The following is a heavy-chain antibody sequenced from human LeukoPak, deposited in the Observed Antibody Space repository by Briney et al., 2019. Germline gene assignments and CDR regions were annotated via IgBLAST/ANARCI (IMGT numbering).Heavy chain of an antibody. CDR2: ISGSGSST. J-gene: IGHJ3*02. Sequence: PGGSLRLSCAASGFTFSSYAMSWVRQAPGKGLEWVSAISGSGSSTYYADSVKGRFTISRDNSKNTLYLQMNSLRAEDTAVYYCARYCSSTSCPHDAFDIWGQGTMVTVSS. CDR1: GFTFSSYA. D-gene: IGHD2-2*01. CDR3: ARYCSSTSCPHDAFDI. V-gene: IGHV3-23*01.